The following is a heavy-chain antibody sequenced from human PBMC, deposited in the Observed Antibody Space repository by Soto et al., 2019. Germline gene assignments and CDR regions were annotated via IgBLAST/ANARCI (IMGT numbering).Heavy chain of an antibody. CDR1: GGSISSYY. Sequence: SETLSLTCTVSGGSISSYYWSWIRQPAGKGLEWIGRIYTSGSTNYNPSLKSRVTMSVDTSKNQFSLKLSSVTAADTAVYYCGRDVGRVTSTAGGWFDPWGQGTLVTVSS. CDR3: GRDVGRVTSTAGGWFDP. CDR2: IYTSGST. J-gene: IGHJ5*02. V-gene: IGHV4-4*07. D-gene: IGHD2-21*02.